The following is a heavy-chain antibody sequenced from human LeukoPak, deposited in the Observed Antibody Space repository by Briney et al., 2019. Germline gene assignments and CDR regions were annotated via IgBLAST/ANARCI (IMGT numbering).Heavy chain of an antibody. J-gene: IGHJ4*02. D-gene: IGHD3-9*01. Sequence: GRSLRLSCAASGFTFSSYAMHWVRQAPGKGLEWVAVISYDGSNKYYADSVKGRFTISRDNSKNTLYLQMNSLRAEDTAVYYCARDFIGQTLTGYTQARTPLGYWGQGTLVTVSS. CDR1: GFTFSSYA. V-gene: IGHV3-30-3*01. CDR3: ARDFIGQTLTGYTQARTPLGY. CDR2: ISYDGSNK.